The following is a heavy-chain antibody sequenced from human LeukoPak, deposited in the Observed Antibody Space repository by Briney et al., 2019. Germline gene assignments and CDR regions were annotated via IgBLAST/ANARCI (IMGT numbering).Heavy chain of an antibody. Sequence: GGSLRLSCAASGFTFISYAMSWVRQAPRKGLEWVSAISDSGVSTYYADSVKGRFTISRDNSKNTLYLQMNSLRVEDTAIYYCAKDTSTVPWYFDLWGRGTLVTVSS. V-gene: IGHV3-23*01. J-gene: IGHJ2*01. CDR3: AKDTSTVPWYFDL. CDR1: GFTFISYA. D-gene: IGHD4-17*01. CDR2: ISDSGVST.